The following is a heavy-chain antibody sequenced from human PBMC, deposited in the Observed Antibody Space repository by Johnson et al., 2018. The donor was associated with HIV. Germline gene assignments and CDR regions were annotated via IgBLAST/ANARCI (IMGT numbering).Heavy chain of an antibody. CDR1: GFTFSSYG. CDR2: IRYDGSNK. D-gene: IGHD1-26*01. J-gene: IGHJ3*02. CDR3: ARDRGGGSYHDAFDI. Sequence: QVQLVESGGGVVQPGGSLRLSCAASGFTFSSYGMHWVRQAPGTGLEWVAFIRYDGSNKYYADSVQGRFTISRDNSKNTLYLQMNSLRAEDTAVYYCARDRGGGSYHDAFDIWGQGTMVTVSS. V-gene: IGHV3-30*02.